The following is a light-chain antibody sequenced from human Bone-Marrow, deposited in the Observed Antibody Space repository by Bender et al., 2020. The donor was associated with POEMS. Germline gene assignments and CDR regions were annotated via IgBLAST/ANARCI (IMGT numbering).Light chain of an antibody. CDR3: ASYTSDYTLV. CDR1: SSDVGSYTL. J-gene: IGLJ2*01. CDR2: DVS. Sequence: QSALTQPASVSGSPGQSITISCTGTSSDVGSYTLVSWYQHHPGKAPKLIIFDVSHRPSGVSDRFSGSKSGSTASLTISGLQAEDEADYHCASYTSDYTLVFGAGTKVTVL. V-gene: IGLV2-14*02.